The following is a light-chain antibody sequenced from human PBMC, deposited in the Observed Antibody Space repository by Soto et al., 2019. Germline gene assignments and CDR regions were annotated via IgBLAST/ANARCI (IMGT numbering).Light chain of an antibody. Sequence: EIVMTQSPATLSVSPGERVTLSCWASQSIYTNLAWYQHTPGQAPRLLISGASTGATGLPSRFSGSGSGTDFTLTIDSLQSEDVAVYYCQQYHHWPVTFGGGTKVEIK. V-gene: IGKV3-15*01. CDR2: GAS. CDR1: QSIYTN. CDR3: QQYHHWPVT. J-gene: IGKJ4*01.